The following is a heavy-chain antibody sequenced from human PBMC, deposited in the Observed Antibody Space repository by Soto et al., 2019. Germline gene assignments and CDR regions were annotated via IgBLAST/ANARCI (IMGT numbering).Heavy chain of an antibody. V-gene: IGHV3-30*18. Sequence: QVQLVESGGGVVQPGRSLRLSCAASGFTFSRYGMHWVRQAPGKGLEWVAVISFDGSYKYYAEYVKGRFTISRDNSKNTLYLQMNSLRAEDTAVYYCAKSHDYGDYFDYWGQGTLVTVSS. CDR2: ISFDGSYK. CDR3: AKSHDYGDYFDY. J-gene: IGHJ4*02. CDR1: GFTFSRYG. D-gene: IGHD4-17*01.